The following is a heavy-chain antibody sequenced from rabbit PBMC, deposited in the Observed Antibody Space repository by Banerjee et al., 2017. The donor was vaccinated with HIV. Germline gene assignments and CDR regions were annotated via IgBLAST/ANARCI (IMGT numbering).Heavy chain of an antibody. CDR3: ARDSSYDSSSAGYDL. CDR2: IYVGSSGIT. D-gene: IGHD1-1*01. J-gene: IGHJ6*01. CDR1: GFSFISRFW. V-gene: IGHV1S40*01. Sequence: QSLEESGGDLVKPGASLTLTCTASGFSFISRFWICWVRQAPGKGLEWIACIYVGSSGITYYASWAKGRFTISKTSSTTVTLQMTSLTAADTATYFCARDSSYDSSSAGYDLWGPGTLVTVS.